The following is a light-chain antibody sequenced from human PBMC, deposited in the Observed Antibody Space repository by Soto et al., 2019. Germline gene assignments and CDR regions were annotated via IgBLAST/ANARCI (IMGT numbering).Light chain of an antibody. CDR2: AAS. V-gene: IGKV1-39*01. J-gene: IGKJ4*01. Sequence: DIQMTQSPSSLSASVGDRVTITCRASQTISNYLNWYQQQPGKAPKLLIYAASSLQSGVPSRFSGSGSRTDFTLTISSLQPEDFATYYWQQCYSSPLTVGVGTNVDIK. CDR3: QQCYSSPLT. CDR1: QTISNY.